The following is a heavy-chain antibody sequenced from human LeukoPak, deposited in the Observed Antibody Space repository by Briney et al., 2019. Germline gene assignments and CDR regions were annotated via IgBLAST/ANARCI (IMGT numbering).Heavy chain of an antibody. CDR2: ISGSGGST. Sequence: GGSRRLSCAASGFTFSSYAMSWVRQAPGKGLEWVSAISGSGGSTYYADSVKGRFTVSRDNSKNTLYLQMNSLRAEDTAVYYCAKVLRYCSSTSCDAFDIWGQGTMVTVSS. V-gene: IGHV3-23*01. D-gene: IGHD2-2*01. CDR1: GFTFSSYA. J-gene: IGHJ3*02. CDR3: AKVLRYCSSTSCDAFDI.